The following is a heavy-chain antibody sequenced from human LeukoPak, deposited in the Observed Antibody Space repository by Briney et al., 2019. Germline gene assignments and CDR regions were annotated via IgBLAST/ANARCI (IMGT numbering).Heavy chain of an antibody. CDR1: GFTFSNYW. V-gene: IGHV3-7*01. D-gene: IGHD3-10*01. Sequence: GGSLRLSCAASGFTFSNYWMSWVRQAPGKGLEWVANIKQDGSEKYFVDSVKGRFTISRDNAKNSLYLQMKSLRADDTAVYYCARDLLWPPSGPHAFDIWGQGTMITVSS. CDR2: IKQDGSEK. J-gene: IGHJ3*02. CDR3: ARDLLWPPSGPHAFDI.